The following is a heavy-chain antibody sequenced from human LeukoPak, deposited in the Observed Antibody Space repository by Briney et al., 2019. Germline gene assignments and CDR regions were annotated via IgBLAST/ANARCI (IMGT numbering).Heavy chain of an antibody. CDR1: GGSLSGYR. Sequence: PSETLSLTCAVYGGSLSGYRWSWIRQAPGKGLEWIGEISNSGDTHYNTSLKSRVTVSVDTSKNQLSLKLNSVTAADTAVYYCARGRPRGQYTSNWTEYLQHWGQGSLVTASS. J-gene: IGHJ1*01. CDR2: ISNSGDT. CDR3: ARGRPRGQYTSNWTEYLQH. V-gene: IGHV4-34*01. D-gene: IGHD1-20*01.